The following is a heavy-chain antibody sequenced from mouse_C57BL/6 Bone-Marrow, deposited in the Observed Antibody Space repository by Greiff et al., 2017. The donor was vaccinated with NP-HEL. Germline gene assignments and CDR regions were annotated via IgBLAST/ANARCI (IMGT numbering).Heavy chain of an antibody. CDR1: GYTFTSYG. Sequence: VQLQQSGAELARPGASVKLSCKASGYTFTSYGISWVKQRTGQGLEWIGEIYPRSGNTYYNEKFKGKATLTADKSSSTAYMELRSLTSEDSAVYFCASRDDYYGSSWAWFAYWGQGTLVTVSA. CDR2: IYPRSGNT. V-gene: IGHV1-81*01. CDR3: ASRDDYYGSSWAWFAY. J-gene: IGHJ3*01. D-gene: IGHD1-1*01.